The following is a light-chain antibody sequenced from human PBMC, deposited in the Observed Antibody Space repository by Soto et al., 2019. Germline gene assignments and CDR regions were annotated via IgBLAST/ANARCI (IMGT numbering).Light chain of an antibody. CDR1: QSVFSN. CDR2: EAS. Sequence: EKVMTQSPVTLSVSPGERVTLSCRASQSVFSNLAWYQQKPGQAPRLLIYEASTRATSIPARVSGSGSGTDFTLTINSLQSEDFAVYYCQQYNNWPLTFGGGTKVEIK. CDR3: QQYNNWPLT. V-gene: IGKV3-15*01. J-gene: IGKJ4*01.